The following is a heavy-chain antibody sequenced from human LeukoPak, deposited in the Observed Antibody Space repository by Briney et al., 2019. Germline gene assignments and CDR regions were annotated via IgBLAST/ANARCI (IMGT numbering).Heavy chain of an antibody. V-gene: IGHV4-39*01. Sequence: SETLSLTCTVSGGSISSSSYYWGWIRQPPGKGLEWIGSIYYSGSTYYNPSLRSRVTISVDTSKNQFSLKLSSGTAADTAVYYCARGQQLVRKIDYWGQGTLVTVSS. CDR2: IYYSGST. J-gene: IGHJ4*02. D-gene: IGHD6-13*01. CDR1: GGSISSSSYY. CDR3: ARGQQLVRKIDY.